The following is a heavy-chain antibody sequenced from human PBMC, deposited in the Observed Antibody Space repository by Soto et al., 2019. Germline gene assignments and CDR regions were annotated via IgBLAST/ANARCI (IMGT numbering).Heavy chain of an antibody. CDR3: ARDWTYYTMIVMVMGY. D-gene: IGHD3-22*01. CDR2: ISGSGGST. CDR1: GFTFSSYG. V-gene: IGHV3-23*01. J-gene: IGHJ4*02. Sequence: PGGSLRLSCAASGFTFSSYGMHWVRQAPGKGLEWVSSISGSGGSTYYVDSVKGRFTISRDNSKKTLYLQMNSLRAEDTAVYYCARDWTYYTMIVMVMGYWGQGTMVPVYS.